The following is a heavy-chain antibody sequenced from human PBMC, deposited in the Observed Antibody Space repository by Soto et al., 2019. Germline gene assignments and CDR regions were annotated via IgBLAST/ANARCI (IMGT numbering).Heavy chain of an antibody. V-gene: IGHV4-34*01. D-gene: IGHD3-10*01. CDR2: INHSGST. CDR1: GGSFSGYY. Sequence: SETLSFTCAVYGGSFSGYYWTWIRQPPGTGLEWIGEINHSGSTNYNPSLKSRVTISVDTSKNQFSLKLTSVTAADTAVYYCARGLPYFTITMVRGVVRWFDPWGQGTLVTVSS. CDR3: ARGLPYFTITMVRGVVRWFDP. J-gene: IGHJ5*02.